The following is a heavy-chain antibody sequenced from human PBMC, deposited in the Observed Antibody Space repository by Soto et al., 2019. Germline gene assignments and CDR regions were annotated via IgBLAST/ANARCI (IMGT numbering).Heavy chain of an antibody. CDR1: GGSFSGYY. D-gene: IGHD6-19*01. Sequence: SETLSLTCAVYGGSFSGYYWSWIRQPPGEGLEWIGEINHSGSTNYNPSLKSRVTISVDTSKNQFSLKLSSVTAADTAVYYCARWAVAGPLYNWFDPWGQGTLVTVSS. CDR3: ARWAVAGPLYNWFDP. CDR2: INHSGST. J-gene: IGHJ5*02. V-gene: IGHV4-34*01.